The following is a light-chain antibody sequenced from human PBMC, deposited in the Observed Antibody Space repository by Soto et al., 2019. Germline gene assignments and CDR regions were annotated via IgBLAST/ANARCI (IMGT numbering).Light chain of an antibody. V-gene: IGKV1-5*03. Sequence: VRMYHSASIVSANVGDRVTITCRASQSISSWLAWYQQKPGKAPNLLIHKASHLESGVPSRFSGSGSGTEFTLTISSLQPGDYATYYCQHYTSYPWTFAQGAMVAIK. J-gene: IGKJ1*01. CDR1: QSISSW. CDR2: KAS. CDR3: QHYTSYPWT.